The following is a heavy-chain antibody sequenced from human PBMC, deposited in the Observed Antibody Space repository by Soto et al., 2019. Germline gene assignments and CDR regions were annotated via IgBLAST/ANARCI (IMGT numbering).Heavy chain of an antibody. CDR1: GFTFSSYG. D-gene: IGHD2-2*01. CDR2: IWYDGSNK. CDR3: ARVDLPVVVPAGHAFDI. Sequence: PGGSLRLSCAASGFTFSSYGMHWVRQAPGKGLEWVAVIWYDGSNKYYADSVKGRFTISRDNSKNTLYLQMNSLRAEDTAVYYCARVDLPVVVPAGHAFDIWGQGTMVTVSS. J-gene: IGHJ3*02. V-gene: IGHV3-33*01.